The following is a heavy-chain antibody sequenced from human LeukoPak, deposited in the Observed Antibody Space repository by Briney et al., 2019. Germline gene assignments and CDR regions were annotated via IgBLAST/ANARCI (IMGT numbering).Heavy chain of an antibody. J-gene: IGHJ4*02. CDR2: LYYSGDT. CDR3: ASSHPLGSNNDYYTPFDY. D-gene: IGHD3-3*01. V-gene: IGHV4-59*01. CDR1: GGSITNYY. Sequence: SETLSLTCTVSGGSITNYYWSWIRQTPGKGLEWIGYLYYSGDTNYNPSLKSRVAISVDTSKNQFSLSLSSVTAAGTAVYFCASSHPLGSNNDYYTPFDYWGQGTLVTVSS.